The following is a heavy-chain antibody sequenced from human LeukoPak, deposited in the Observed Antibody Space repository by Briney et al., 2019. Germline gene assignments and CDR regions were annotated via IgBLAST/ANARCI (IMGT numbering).Heavy chain of an antibody. D-gene: IGHD3-16*01. CDR3: VKDPYGAFDI. CDR1: GFTFSSYT. J-gene: IGHJ3*02. Sequence: GGSLRLSCSASGFTFSSYTMHWVRQAPGKGLEDVSTISSSGGNTYYADSVKGRFTISRDNSKNTLYLQMSSLRAEDTAVYYCVKDPYGAFDIWGQGTMVTVSS. V-gene: IGHV3-64D*06. CDR2: ISSSGGNT.